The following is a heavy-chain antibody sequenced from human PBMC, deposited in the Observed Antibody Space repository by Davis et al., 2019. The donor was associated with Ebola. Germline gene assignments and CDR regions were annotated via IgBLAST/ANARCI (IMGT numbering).Heavy chain of an antibody. V-gene: IGHV1-69*06. CDR3: ARDIGLVTPAWFDP. D-gene: IGHD4-23*01. J-gene: IGHJ5*02. CDR1: GGTFSSYA. CDR2: IIPIFGTA. Sequence: SVKVSCKASGGTFSSYAISWVRQAPGQGLEWMGGIIPIFGTANYAQKFQGRVTITADKSTSTAYMELSSLRSEDTAVYYCARDIGLVTPAWFDPWGQGTLVTVSS.